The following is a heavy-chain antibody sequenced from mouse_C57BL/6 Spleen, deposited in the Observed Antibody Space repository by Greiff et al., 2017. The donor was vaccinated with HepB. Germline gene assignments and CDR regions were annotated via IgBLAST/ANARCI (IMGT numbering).Heavy chain of an antibody. J-gene: IGHJ4*01. V-gene: IGHV1-18*01. Sequence: VQLQQSGPELVKPGASVKIPCKASGYTFTDYNMDWVKQSHGKSLEWIGDINPNNGGTIYNQKFKGKATLTVDKSSSTAYMELRSLTSEDTAVYYCARVYYGNHAMDNWGQGTSVTVSS. CDR2: INPNNGGT. CDR3: ARVYYGNHAMDN. D-gene: IGHD2-1*01. CDR1: GYTFTDYN.